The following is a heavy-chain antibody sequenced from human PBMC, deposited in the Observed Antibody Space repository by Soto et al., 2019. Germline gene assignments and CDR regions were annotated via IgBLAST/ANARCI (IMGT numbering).Heavy chain of an antibody. CDR2: ITISSGTI. V-gene: IGHV3-48*02. CDR1: GFTFRSYS. CDR3: ARVRAYCSGTTCYPPYYGLDV. J-gene: IGHJ6*02. D-gene: IGHD2-2*01. Sequence: SLRLSCAASGFTFRSYSMNWVRQAPGKGLEWISYITISSGTIYYADSVKGRFTISRDNDKNSVYLQMDSLRDEDTAVYYCARVRAYCSGTTCYPPYYGLDVWGQGTTVTVS.